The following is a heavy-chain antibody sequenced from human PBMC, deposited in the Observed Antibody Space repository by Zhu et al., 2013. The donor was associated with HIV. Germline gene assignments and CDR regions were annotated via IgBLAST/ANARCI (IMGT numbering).Heavy chain of an antibody. D-gene: IGHD3-3*01. CDR1: GYSISSGYY. CDR3: ARAGRSGDSRPISPWSPGGFWNFDY. Sequence: QVQLQESGPGLVKPSETLPLTCAVSGYSISSGYYWGWIRQPPGKGLEWIGSIYHSGSTYYNPSLKSRVTISVDTSKNQFSLKLSSVTAADTAVYYCARAGRSGDSRPISPWSPGGFWNFDYWGQGTLVTVSS. J-gene: IGHJ4*02. V-gene: IGHV4-38-2*01. CDR2: IYHSGST.